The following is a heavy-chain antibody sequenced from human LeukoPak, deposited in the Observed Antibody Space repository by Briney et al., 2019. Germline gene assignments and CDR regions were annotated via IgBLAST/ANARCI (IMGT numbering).Heavy chain of an antibody. J-gene: IGHJ5*02. Sequence: PGGSLRLSCAASGFTFSSYSMNWVRQAPGKGLEWVSSNSSSSSYIYYADSVKGRFTISRDNAKNSLYLQMNSLRAEDTAVYYCARDLLSSLGWFDPWGQGTLVTVSS. V-gene: IGHV3-21*01. CDR1: GFTFSSYS. CDR3: ARDLLSSLGWFDP. CDR2: NSSSSSYI. D-gene: IGHD3-16*01.